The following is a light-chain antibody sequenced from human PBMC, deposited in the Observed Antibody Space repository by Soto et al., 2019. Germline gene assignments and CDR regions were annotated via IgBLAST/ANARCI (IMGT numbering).Light chain of an antibody. V-gene: IGKV1-39*01. CDR1: QSISIY. Sequence: DIQMTQSPSSLSASVGDRVTITCRASQSISIYLNWYQQKPGQAPKVLIYAASSLQSGVPSRFSGSGSGTDFTLTISSLQPEDFATYYCQQSYSTVRTFGPGTKVDIK. CDR3: QQSYSTVRT. J-gene: IGKJ3*01. CDR2: AAS.